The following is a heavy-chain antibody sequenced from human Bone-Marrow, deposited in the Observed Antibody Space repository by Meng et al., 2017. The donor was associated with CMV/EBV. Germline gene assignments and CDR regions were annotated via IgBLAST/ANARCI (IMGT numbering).Heavy chain of an antibody. CDR2: IIPIFGTA. CDR3: AKMAKYCSSTSCYHSGFDP. D-gene: IGHD2-2*01. Sequence: SVKVSCKASGGTFSSYATSWVRQAPGQGLEWMGGIIPIFGTANYAQKFQGRVTITTDESTSTAYMELSSLRSEDTAVYYCAKMAKYCSSTSCYHSGFDPWGQGTLVTVSS. V-gene: IGHV1-69*05. J-gene: IGHJ5*02. CDR1: GGTFSSYA.